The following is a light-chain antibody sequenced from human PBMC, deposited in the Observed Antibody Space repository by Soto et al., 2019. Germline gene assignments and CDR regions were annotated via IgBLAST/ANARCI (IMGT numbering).Light chain of an antibody. CDR2: DDS. Sequence: LTQSPSVSVAPGQTARITCGGNNIGSKSVHWFQQRPGQAPVLVVFDDSDRPSGIPERFSGSKSETTATLTISGVEAGDEADYYCQVWDSNVLHHVFGTGTKVTVL. CDR3: QVWDSNVLHHV. CDR1: NIGSKS. J-gene: IGLJ1*01. V-gene: IGLV3-21*02.